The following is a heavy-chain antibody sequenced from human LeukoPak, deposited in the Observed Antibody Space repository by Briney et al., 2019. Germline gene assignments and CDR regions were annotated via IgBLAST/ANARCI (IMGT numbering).Heavy chain of an antibody. D-gene: IGHD2-15*01. V-gene: IGHV4-59*01. Sequence: PSESLSLTCTVSGGSISSYYWTWIRQPAGSGLEWNGSIYYTGSPTYNPSLKSRATISVTMSKIQFTLKLRSVTAGDTAVYYCARAYCSGSNCYYFDYWGQGTLVTVSS. CDR2: IYYTGSP. CDR1: GGSISSYY. CDR3: ARAYCSGSNCYYFDY. J-gene: IGHJ4*02.